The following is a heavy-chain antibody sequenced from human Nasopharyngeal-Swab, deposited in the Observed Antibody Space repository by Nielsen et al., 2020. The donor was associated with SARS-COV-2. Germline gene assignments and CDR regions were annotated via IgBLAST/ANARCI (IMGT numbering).Heavy chain of an antibody. J-gene: IGHJ6*02. D-gene: IGHD3-3*01. Sequence: GGSLRLSCAASGFTFSSYSMNWVRQAPGKGLEWVSYISSSSSTIYYADSVKGRFTISRDNAKNSLYLQMNSLRAEDTAVYYCARDPPTYYDFWSGYLDYYYYYGMDVWGQGTTVTVSS. V-gene: IGHV3-48*04. CDR2: ISSSSSTI. CDR3: ARDPPTYYDFWSGYLDYYYYYGMDV. CDR1: GFTFSSYS.